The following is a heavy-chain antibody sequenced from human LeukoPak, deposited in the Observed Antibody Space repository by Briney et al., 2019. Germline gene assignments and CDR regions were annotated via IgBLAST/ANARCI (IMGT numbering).Heavy chain of an antibody. CDR2: INLSGST. V-gene: IGHV4-4*02. CDR1: NGSISSSNW. D-gene: IGHD6-19*01. CDR3: ARDLREIAVAGPETDY. Sequence: SGTLSLTCVVCNGSISSSNWWSWARQPPGKGLEWIGEINLSGSTNYNPSLKSRVIISLDKSNNQFSLKLSSVTAADTAVYYCARDLREIAVAGPETDYWGQGTLVTVSS. J-gene: IGHJ4*02.